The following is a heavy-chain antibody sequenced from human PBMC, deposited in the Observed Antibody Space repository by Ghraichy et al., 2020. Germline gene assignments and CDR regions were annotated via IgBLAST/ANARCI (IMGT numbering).Heavy chain of an antibody. D-gene: IGHD2-21*01. CDR1: GGSMSSSNYY. Sequence: SQTLSLTCTVSGGSMSSSNYYWGWIRQPPGKGLEWIGSIYYSGSTYYNPSLKSRVAISVDTSKNQFSLKLSSVTAADTAVYHCASAPGCAGDCYGFDHWGQGALVTVSS. J-gene: IGHJ4*02. CDR3: ASAPGCAGDCYGFDH. V-gene: IGHV4-39*07. CDR2: IYYSGST.